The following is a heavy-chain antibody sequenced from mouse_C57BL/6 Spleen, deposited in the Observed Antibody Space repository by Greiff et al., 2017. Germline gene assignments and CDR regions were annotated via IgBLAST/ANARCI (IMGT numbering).Heavy chain of an antibody. D-gene: IGHD2-2*01. CDR3: TSIYYGYDGFDY. CDR2: IDPENGDT. V-gene: IGHV14-4*01. J-gene: IGHJ2*01. Sequence: EVQLQQSGAELVRPGASVKLSCTASGFNIKDDYMHWVKQRPEQGLEWIGWIDPENGDTEYASKFQGKATITADTSSNTAYLQLSSLTSEDTAVYYCTSIYYGYDGFDYWGQGTTLTVSS. CDR1: GFNIKDDY.